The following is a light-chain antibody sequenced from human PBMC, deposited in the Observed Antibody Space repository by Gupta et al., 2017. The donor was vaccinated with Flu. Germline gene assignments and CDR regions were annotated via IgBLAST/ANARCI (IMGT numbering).Light chain of an antibody. Sequence: DVVMTQSPLSLPVTLGQPASISCRSSQSLGYSDGNTYLNWFQQRPCQAPRRLIYKVSNRDSVGTDRCSGSGGGTDDTLKISRGEAEDVGVYYCRQVTHWPPKYTFGQGTKLEIK. CDR3: RQVTHWPPKYT. CDR1: QSLGYSDGNTY. V-gene: IGKV2-30*01. J-gene: IGKJ2*01. CDR2: KVS.